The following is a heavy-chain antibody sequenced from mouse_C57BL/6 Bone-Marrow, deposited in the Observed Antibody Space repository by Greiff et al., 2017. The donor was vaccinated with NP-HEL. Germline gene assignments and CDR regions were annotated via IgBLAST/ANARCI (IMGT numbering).Heavy chain of an antibody. CDR3: ARSHHYCGSSFAY. V-gene: IGHV1-69*01. J-gene: IGHJ3*01. CDR1: GYTFTSYW. D-gene: IGHD1-1*01. CDR2: IDPSDSYT. Sequence: QVQLQQSGAELVMPGASVKLSCKASGYTFTSYWMHWVKQRPGQGLEWIGEIDPSDSYTNYNQKFKGKSTLTVDKSSSTAYMQLSSLTSEDSAVYYCARSHHYCGSSFAYWGRGTLVTVSA.